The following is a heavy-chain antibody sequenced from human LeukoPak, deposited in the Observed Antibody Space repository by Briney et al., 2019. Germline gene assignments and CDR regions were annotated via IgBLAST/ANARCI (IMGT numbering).Heavy chain of an antibody. V-gene: IGHV3-48*03. CDR3: ARGWRYFDC. J-gene: IGHJ4*02. CDR1: GFTFSSYE. D-gene: IGHD3-9*01. Sequence: GGSLRLSCAASGFTFSSYEMNWVRQAPGKGLEWVSYISSSGSTIYYADSVKGRFTISRDNAKNSLYLQMNSLRAEDTAVYCCARGWRYFDCWGQGTLVTVSS. CDR2: ISSSGSTI.